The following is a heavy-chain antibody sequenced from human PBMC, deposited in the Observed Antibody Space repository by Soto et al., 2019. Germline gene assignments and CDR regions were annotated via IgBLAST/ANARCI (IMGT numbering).Heavy chain of an antibody. Sequence: GGSLRLSCAASGFTFSSYWMHWVRQAPGKGLVWVSRINSDGSSTSYADSVKGRFTISRDNAKNTLYLQMNGLRAEDTAVYYCASLYGIVGATGWFDPWGQGTLVTVSS. D-gene: IGHD1-26*01. CDR3: ASLYGIVGATGWFDP. CDR1: GFTFSSYW. J-gene: IGHJ5*02. CDR2: INSDGSST. V-gene: IGHV3-74*01.